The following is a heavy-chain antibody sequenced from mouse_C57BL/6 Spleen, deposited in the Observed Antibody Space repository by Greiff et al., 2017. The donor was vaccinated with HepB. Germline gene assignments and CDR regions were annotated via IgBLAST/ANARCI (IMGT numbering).Heavy chain of an antibody. CDR2: IVPGSGST. CDR3: ARAYYYGISSGYWYFDV. CDR1: GYTFTGYW. Sequence: QVQLQQSGAELMKPGASVKLSCKATGYTFTGYWIEWVKQRPGHGLEWIGEIVPGSGSTNYNEKFKGKATFTADTSSTTAYMQLSSLTTEDSAIYYCARAYYYGISSGYWYFDVWGTGTTVTVSS. J-gene: IGHJ1*03. D-gene: IGHD1-1*01. V-gene: IGHV1-9*01.